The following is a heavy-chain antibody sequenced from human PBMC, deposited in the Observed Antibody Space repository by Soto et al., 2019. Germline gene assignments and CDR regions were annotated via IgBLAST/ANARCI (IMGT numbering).Heavy chain of an antibody. J-gene: IGHJ4*02. Sequence: QVQLQESGPGLVKPSETLSLTCDVSSDSITSSHWWSWVRQSPEKGLEWIGEIYHTGSTNYNPSLRSRVTISVDKSKNQFSLKMSSVTAADTAVYYCASARWDYWGQGALVTVSS. CDR3: ASARWDY. V-gene: IGHV4-4*02. CDR1: SDSITSSHW. D-gene: IGHD2-15*01. CDR2: IYHTGST.